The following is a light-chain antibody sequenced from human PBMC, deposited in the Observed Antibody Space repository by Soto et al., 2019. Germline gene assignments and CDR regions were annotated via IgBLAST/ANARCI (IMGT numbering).Light chain of an antibody. J-gene: IGLJ2*01. CDR1: SGHSTYA. CDR3: QTWGTDIVV. V-gene: IGLV4-69*01. CDR2: LNSDGRH. Sequence: QLVLTQSPSASASLGASVKLTCTLSSGHSTYAIAWHQQQPEKGPRYLMKLNSDGRHYKGDGISDRFSGSSSGAERYLTISSLQSEDEADYYCQTWGTDIVVFGGGTK.